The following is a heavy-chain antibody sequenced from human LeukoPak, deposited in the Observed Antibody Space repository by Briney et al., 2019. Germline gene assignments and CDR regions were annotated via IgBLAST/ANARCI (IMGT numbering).Heavy chain of an antibody. CDR2: ISGDGGRT. J-gene: IGHJ4*02. Sequence: PGGSLRLSCAASGFTFRSYWMHWVRQAPGKGLEWVSLISGDGGRTYYADSVKGRFTISRDNSKNSLYLEINSLRNDDSALYYCGKDVRERGYVDFWGQGTLVTVSS. CDR3: GKDVRERGYVDF. D-gene: IGHD3-22*01. V-gene: IGHV3-43*02. CDR1: GFTFRSYW.